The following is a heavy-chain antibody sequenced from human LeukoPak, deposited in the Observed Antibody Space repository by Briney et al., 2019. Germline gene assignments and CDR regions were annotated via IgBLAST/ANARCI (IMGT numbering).Heavy chain of an antibody. J-gene: IGHJ6*03. CDR3: ARDPGVVEDMDV. D-gene: IGHD2-21*01. CDR1: GFTFSSYD. V-gene: IGHV3-13*01. Sequence: GGSLRLSCAASGFTFSSYDMHWVRQATGKGLEWVSGISHVGDTYYSGSVKGRFTISRENAKNTLYLQMNSLRAEDTAVYYCARDPGVVEDMDVWGKGTTVTVSS. CDR2: ISHVGDT.